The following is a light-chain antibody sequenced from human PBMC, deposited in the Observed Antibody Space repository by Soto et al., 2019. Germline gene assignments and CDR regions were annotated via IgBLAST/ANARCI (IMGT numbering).Light chain of an antibody. Sequence: EIVLTQSPGTLSLSPGERATLSCRASQTIASSYLAWYQHQPGQAPRLLIYRTFARATGIPDRFSGGGSGTDFTLTISRLEREDFAVYYCQQYDTSPPTFGQGTRLDIK. CDR1: QTIASSY. CDR3: QQYDTSPPT. V-gene: IGKV3-20*01. J-gene: IGKJ5*01. CDR2: RTF.